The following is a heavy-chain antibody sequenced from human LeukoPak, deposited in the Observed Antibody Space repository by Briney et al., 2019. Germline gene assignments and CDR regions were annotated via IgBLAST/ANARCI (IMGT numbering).Heavy chain of an antibody. Sequence: GGSLRLSCAASGFIFTNYFMSWVRQAPGKGLEWVASIKHDGSEKYYVVSVRGRFTISRDNTMNSLYLQMSSLRAEDTAVYYCARLRGTGTAWFDHWGQGTLVTVSS. D-gene: IGHD1-7*01. CDR1: GFIFTNYF. V-gene: IGHV3-7*03. J-gene: IGHJ5*02. CDR2: IKHDGSEK. CDR3: ARLRGTGTAWFDH.